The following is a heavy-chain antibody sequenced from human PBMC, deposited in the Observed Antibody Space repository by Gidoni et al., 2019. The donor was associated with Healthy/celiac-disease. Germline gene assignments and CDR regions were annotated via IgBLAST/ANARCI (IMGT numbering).Heavy chain of an antibody. CDR3: ARTTAASWFDP. CDR1: GGSISSGGYY. J-gene: IGHJ5*02. D-gene: IGHD4-17*01. Sequence: QVQLQQSGPGLVKPSQTLSLPCTVPGGSISSGGYYWSWIRQHPGKGLEWIGYIYYSGSTYYNPSLKSRVTISVDTSKNQFSLKLSSVTAADTAVYYCARTTAASWFDPWGQGTLVTVSS. V-gene: IGHV4-31*03. CDR2: IYYSGST.